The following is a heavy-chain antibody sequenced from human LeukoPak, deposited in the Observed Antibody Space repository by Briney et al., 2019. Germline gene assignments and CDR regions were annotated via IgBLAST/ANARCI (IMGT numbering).Heavy chain of an antibody. CDR3: AKDPCTDGVCYTYSYYGMDV. V-gene: IGHV3-23*01. CDR1: GFTFSSYA. Sequence: GGSLRLSCAASGFTFSSYAMSWVRQAPGKGLEWVSVISGSSLSAYYADSVKGRSTISRDNSKNTLYLQMNSLRVEDTAVYYCAKDPCTDGVCYTYSYYGMDVWGLGTTVTVSS. J-gene: IGHJ6*02. D-gene: IGHD2-8*01. CDR2: ISGSSLSA.